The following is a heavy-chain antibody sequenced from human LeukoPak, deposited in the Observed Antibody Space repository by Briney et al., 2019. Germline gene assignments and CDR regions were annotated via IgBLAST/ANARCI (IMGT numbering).Heavy chain of an antibody. D-gene: IGHD3-3*01. J-gene: IGHJ6*03. Sequence: GGSLRLSFAASGFTFSNAWMSWVRKAPGKGLEWVGRIKSKTDGGTTDYAAPVKGRFTISRDDSKNTLYLQMNSLKTEDTAVYYCTTWRVTIFGVAGAHYMDVWGKGTTVTVSS. CDR2: IKSKTDGGTT. V-gene: IGHV3-15*01. CDR1: GFTFSNAW. CDR3: TTWRVTIFGVAGAHYMDV.